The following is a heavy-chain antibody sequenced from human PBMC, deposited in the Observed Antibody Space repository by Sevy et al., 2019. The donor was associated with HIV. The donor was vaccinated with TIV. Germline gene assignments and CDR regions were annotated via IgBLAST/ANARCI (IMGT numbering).Heavy chain of an antibody. Sequence: ASVKVSCKASGYLFTSYRITWVRQAPGKRLELVGWISPHNGDTNYAQRVQDRVTMITDTSTTTAYMELRSLTSDDSAVYYCAREGEVLYACFDYWGQGTLVTVSS. CDR1: GYLFTSYR. J-gene: IGHJ4*02. V-gene: IGHV1-18*01. CDR2: ISPHNGDT. D-gene: IGHD2-8*02. CDR3: AREGEVLYACFDY.